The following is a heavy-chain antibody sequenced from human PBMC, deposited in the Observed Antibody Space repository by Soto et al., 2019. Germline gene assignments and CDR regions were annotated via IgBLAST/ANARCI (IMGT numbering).Heavy chain of an antibody. D-gene: IGHD2-8*02. CDR1: GFTFSSYS. CDR3: ARDGVVYAIDY. V-gene: IGHV3-48*04. Sequence: TGGSLRLSCAASGFTFSSYSMNWVRQAPGKGLEWVSYISSSSSTIYYADSVKGRFTISRDNAKNSLYLQMNSLRAEDTAVYYCARDGVVYAIDYWGQGTLVTVSS. J-gene: IGHJ4*02. CDR2: ISSSSSTI.